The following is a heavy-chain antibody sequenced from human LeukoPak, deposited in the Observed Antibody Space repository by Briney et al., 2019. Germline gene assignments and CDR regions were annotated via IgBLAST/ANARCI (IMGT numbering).Heavy chain of an antibody. J-gene: IGHJ2*01. D-gene: IGHD3-10*01. V-gene: IGHV3-23*01. CDR2: ISGSGGST. Sequence: GGSLRLSCAASGFTFSSYAMSWVRQAPGKGLEWVSAISGSGGSTYYADSVKGRFTISRDNAKNSLYLQMNSLRAEDTAVYYCATKVWFGELSEDWYFDLWGRGTLVTVSP. CDR3: ATKVWFGELSEDWYFDL. CDR1: GFTFSSYA.